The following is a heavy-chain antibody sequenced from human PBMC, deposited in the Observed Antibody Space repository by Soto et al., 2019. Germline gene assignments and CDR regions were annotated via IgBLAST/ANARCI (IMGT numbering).Heavy chain of an antibody. CDR1: GGSFSGYY. D-gene: IGHD3-10*01. J-gene: IGHJ6*01. CDR2: INHSGSS. V-gene: IGHV4-34*01. CDR3: ASGRRPPHYYGSGSYYPPRYGMEV. Sequence: SETLSRTCAVYGGSFSGYYWSWIRQPAGKGLEWVGEINHSGSSSYSPSLKSRVTISVDTSKNQFSLKLGSVTAADTAVYYCASGRRPPHYYGSGSYYPPRYGMEVWGQGTSVTVSS.